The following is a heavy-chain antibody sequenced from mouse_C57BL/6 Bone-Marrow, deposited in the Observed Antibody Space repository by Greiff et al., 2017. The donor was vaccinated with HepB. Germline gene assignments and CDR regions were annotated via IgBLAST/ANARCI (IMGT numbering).Heavy chain of an antibody. J-gene: IGHJ3*01. V-gene: IGHV1-54*01. Sequence: VKLQESGAELVRPGTSVKVSCKASGYAFTNYLIEWVKQRPGQGLEWIGVINPGSGGTNYNEKFKGKATLTADKSSSTAYMQLSSLTSEDSAVYFCARGGQLSVRFAYWGQGTLVTVSA. CDR2: INPGSGGT. CDR1: GYAFTNYL. CDR3: ARGGQLSVRFAY. D-gene: IGHD3-2*02.